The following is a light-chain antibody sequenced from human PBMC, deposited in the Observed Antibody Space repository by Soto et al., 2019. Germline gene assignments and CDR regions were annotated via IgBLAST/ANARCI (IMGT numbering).Light chain of an antibody. CDR1: QGVAST. CDR2: AES. V-gene: IGKV3D-15*01. J-gene: IGKJ4*01. Sequence: DILLTQFPAALSVSPGDRVTLSCRASQGVASTLAWFQQKPGQSPRLLVYAESTRAAGIPARFSGSGSGTEFPLTISSLQSEDVAGYYCQQYKQWPLTFGGGTRVDIK. CDR3: QQYKQWPLT.